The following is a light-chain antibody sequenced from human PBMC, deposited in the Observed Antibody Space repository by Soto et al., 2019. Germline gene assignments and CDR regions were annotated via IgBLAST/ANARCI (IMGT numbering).Light chain of an antibody. Sequence: VRRQSPATQTVSPGERATLSCRASQSVSSNLAWYQQKPGQAPRLLIYGASTRATGIPARFSGSGSGTEFTLTISSLQSEDFAVYYCQQYNNWPRITFGQGTRLEVK. V-gene: IGKV3-15*01. CDR3: QQYNNWPRIT. CDR1: QSVSSN. J-gene: IGKJ5*01. CDR2: GAS.